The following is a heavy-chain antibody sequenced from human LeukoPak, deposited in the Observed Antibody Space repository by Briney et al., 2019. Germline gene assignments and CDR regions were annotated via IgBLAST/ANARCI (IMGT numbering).Heavy chain of an antibody. CDR2: IRYDGSNK. J-gene: IGHJ4*02. Sequence: GGSLRLSCAASGFTFSSYGMHWVRQAPGKGLEWVAFIRYDGSNKYYADSVKGRFTISRDNSKNTLYLQMNSLRAEDTAVYYCAKGGIFGVVPLYYFDYWGQGTLVTVSS. D-gene: IGHD3-3*01. CDR3: AKGGIFGVVPLYYFDY. V-gene: IGHV3-30*02. CDR1: GFTFSSYG.